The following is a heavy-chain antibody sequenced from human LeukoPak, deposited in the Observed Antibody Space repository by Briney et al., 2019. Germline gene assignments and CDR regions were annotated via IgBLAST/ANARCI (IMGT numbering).Heavy chain of an antibody. CDR2: IYTSGST. V-gene: IGHV4-61*02. J-gene: IGHJ4*02. Sequence: SETLSLTCTVSGGSISSGSYYWGWIRQPAGKGLEWIGRIYTSGSTNYNPSLKSRVTISVDTSKNQFSLKLSSVTAADTAVYYCARVDGRYGFGELFYWGQGTLVTVSS. CDR1: GGSISSGSYY. D-gene: IGHD3-10*01. CDR3: ARVDGRYGFGELFY.